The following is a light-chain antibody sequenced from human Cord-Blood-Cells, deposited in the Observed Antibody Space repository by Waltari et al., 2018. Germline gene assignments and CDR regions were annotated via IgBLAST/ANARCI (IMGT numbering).Light chain of an antibody. Sequence: QSALTQPPSVSGSPGQSVTISCTGTRSDVGSYNRVSWYQQPPGTAPKLMLYEVSNRPSGVPDRFSGSKSGDTASLTISGLQAEDEADYYCSSYTSSSTLVFGGGTKLTVL. V-gene: IGLV2-18*02. J-gene: IGLJ3*02. CDR3: SSYTSSSTLV. CDR1: RSDVGSYNR. CDR2: EVS.